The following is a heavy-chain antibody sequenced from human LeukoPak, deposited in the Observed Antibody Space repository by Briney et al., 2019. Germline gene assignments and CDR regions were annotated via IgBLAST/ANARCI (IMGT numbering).Heavy chain of an antibody. D-gene: IGHD4-17*01. J-gene: IGHJ6*03. CDR3: ANAEVSTVTTYYYYYMDV. V-gene: IGHV3-30*18. CDR2: ISYDGSNK. Sequence: SCKASGYTFTSYYMHWVRQAPGKGLEWVAVISYDGSNKYYADSVKGRFTISRDNSKNTLYLQMNSLRAEDTAVYYCANAEVSTVTTYYYYYMDVWGKGTTVTVSS. CDR1: GYTFTSYY.